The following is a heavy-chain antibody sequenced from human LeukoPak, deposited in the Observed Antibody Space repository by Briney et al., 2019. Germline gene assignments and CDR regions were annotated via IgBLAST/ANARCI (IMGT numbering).Heavy chain of an antibody. Sequence: GGSLRLSCAASGFTFDDYGMSWVRQAPGKGLEWVSGINWNGGSTGYADSVKGRFTISRDNAKNSLYLQMNSLRAEDTAVYYCARDLGGSYLSTWFDPWGQGTLVTVSS. D-gene: IGHD1-26*01. CDR1: GFTFDDYG. CDR3: ARDLGGSYLSTWFDP. V-gene: IGHV3-20*04. J-gene: IGHJ5*02. CDR2: INWNGGST.